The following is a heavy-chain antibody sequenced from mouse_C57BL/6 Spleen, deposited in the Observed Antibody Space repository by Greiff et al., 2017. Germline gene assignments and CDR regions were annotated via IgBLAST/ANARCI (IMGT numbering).Heavy chain of an antibody. CDR3: ASGTTVVVNWYFDV. D-gene: IGHD1-1*01. CDR2: ISYDGSN. Sequence: EVQLQESGPGLVKPSQSLSLTCSVTGYSITSGYYWNWIRQFPGNKLEWMGYISYDGSNNYNPSLKNRISITRDTSKNQFFLKLNSVTTEDTATYYCASGTTVVVNWYFDVWGTGTTVTVSS. V-gene: IGHV3-6*01. J-gene: IGHJ1*03. CDR1: GYSITSGYY.